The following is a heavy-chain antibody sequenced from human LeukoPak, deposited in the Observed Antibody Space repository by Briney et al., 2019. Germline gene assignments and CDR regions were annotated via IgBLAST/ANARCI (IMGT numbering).Heavy chain of an antibody. J-gene: IGHJ4*02. V-gene: IGHV1-18*01. CDR1: GYTFTDYG. CDR3: ARVAQTDYDFDY. CDR2: ISTYNGDT. Sequence: GASVKVSCKASGYTFTDYGISWVRQAPGQGLEWMGWISTYNGDTNFAQKLQGRVTMTTDTSTSTAYMELRSLRSDDAAVYYCARVAQTDYDFDYWGQGTLVTVSS. D-gene: IGHD4-17*01.